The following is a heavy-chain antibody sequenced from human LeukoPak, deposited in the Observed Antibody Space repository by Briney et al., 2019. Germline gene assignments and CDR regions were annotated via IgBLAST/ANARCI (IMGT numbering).Heavy chain of an antibody. D-gene: IGHD3-10*01. CDR2: IISSSRTI. CDR3: ATPLWCGELYVY. V-gene: IGHV3-48*01. J-gene: IGHJ4*02. Sequence: AGGSLTLSCAPSGLTFSTYDMNWVRQAPGKRREWVSYIISSSRTISYADSVKGRFTISRDNAKNSLYLQMNSLRGEDTAVYYCATPLWCGELYVYWGQGTLVTVSS. CDR1: GLTFSTYD.